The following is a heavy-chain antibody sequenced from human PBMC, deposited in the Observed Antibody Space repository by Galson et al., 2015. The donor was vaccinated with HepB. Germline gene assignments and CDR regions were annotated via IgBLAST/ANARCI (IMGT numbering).Heavy chain of an antibody. D-gene: IGHD5-18*01. CDR3: ARDRDAAMVEGFDY. Sequence: CAISGDSVSSSSTAWNWIRQSPSRGLEWLGRTYYRSMRYNDYPASVKGRISINPDTSKNQFSLQLHSVTPEDTAIYYCARDRDAAMVEGFDYWGQGALVTVSS. J-gene: IGHJ4*02. V-gene: IGHV6-1*01. CDR1: GDSVSSSSTA. CDR2: TYYRSMRYN.